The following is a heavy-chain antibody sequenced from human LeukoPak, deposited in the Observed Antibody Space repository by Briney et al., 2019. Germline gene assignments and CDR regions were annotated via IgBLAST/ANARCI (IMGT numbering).Heavy chain of an antibody. J-gene: IGHJ4*02. CDR1: GGSISSSSYY. V-gene: IGHV4-39*01. CDR3: ARLDGDSKDFDY. Sequence: SETLSLTCTVSGGSISSSSYYWGWIRQPPGKGLEWIGSIYYSGSTYYNPSLKSPVPISVDTSKNQFSLKLSSVTAAHTAVYYYARLDGDSKDFDYSGQGTLVTVSS. D-gene: IGHD4-17*01. CDR2: IYYSGST.